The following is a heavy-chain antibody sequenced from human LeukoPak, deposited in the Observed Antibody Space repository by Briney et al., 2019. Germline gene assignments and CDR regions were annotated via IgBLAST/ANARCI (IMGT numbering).Heavy chain of an antibody. J-gene: IGHJ3*02. CDR1: GFTLENYA. CDR3: ARDLLIAVAAPQDAFDI. Sequence: GGSLRLSCGASGFTLENYAINWVRQAPGKGLEWVSAISNSEVSSITESGDGTYHADSVKGRFTISRDNAKNSLYLQMNSLRAEDTAVYYCARDLLIAVAAPQDAFDIWGQGTMVTVSS. V-gene: IGHV3-21*01. CDR2: ISNSEVSSITESGDGT. D-gene: IGHD6-19*01.